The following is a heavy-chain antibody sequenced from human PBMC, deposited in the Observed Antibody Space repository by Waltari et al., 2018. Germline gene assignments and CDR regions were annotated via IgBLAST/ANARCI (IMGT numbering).Heavy chain of an antibody. CDR1: GYSISSGYY. V-gene: IGHV4-38-2*02. CDR3: ARDGLTYYDFWSGYPTSAFDI. J-gene: IGHJ3*02. Sequence: QVQLQESGPGLVKHSETLSLTCAVSGYSISSGYYWGWVRQPPGKGLEWIGSIYHSGSTYYNPSLKSRVTISVDTSKNQFSLKLSSVTAADTAVYYCARDGLTYYDFWSGYPTSAFDIWGQGTMVTVSS. D-gene: IGHD3-3*01. CDR2: IYHSGST.